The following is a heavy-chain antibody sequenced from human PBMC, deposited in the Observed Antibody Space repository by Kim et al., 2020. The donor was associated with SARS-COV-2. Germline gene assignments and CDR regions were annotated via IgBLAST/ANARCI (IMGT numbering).Heavy chain of an antibody. CDR1: GYTFTSYA. V-gene: IGHV7-4-1*02. CDR2: INTNTGNP. CDR3: AREEGGSYYGYYYYYYGMDV. D-gene: IGHD1-26*01. J-gene: IGHJ6*02. Sequence: ASVKVSCKASGYTFTSYAMNWVRQAPGQGLEWMGWINTNTGNPTYAKGFTGRFVFSLDTSVSTAYLQISSLKAEDTAVYYRAREEGGSYYGYYYYYYGMDVWGQGTTVTVSS.